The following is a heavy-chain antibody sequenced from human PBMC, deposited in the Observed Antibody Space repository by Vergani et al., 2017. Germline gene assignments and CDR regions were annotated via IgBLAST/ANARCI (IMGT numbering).Heavy chain of an antibody. Sequence: QVQLQQWGAGLLKPSETLSLTCAVYGGSFSGYYWSWIRQPPGKGREWIGEINHSGSTNYNPSLKRRVTISVDTSKTQFSLKLSSVTAADTAVYYCARGLGLSDSFDIWGQGTMVTVSS. V-gene: IGHV4-34*01. CDR1: GGSFSGYY. CDR2: INHSGST. J-gene: IGHJ3*02. CDR3: ARGLGLSDSFDI.